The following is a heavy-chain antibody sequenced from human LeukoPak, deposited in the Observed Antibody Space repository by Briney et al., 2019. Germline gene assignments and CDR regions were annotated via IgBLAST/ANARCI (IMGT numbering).Heavy chain of an antibody. CDR2: ISGSGGST. CDR3: AKDDVGYCSGGSCYFDY. V-gene: IGHV3-23*01. D-gene: IGHD2-15*01. CDR1: GFTFSSCA. Sequence: PGGSLRLSCAASGFTFSSCAMSRVRQAPGKGLEWVSAISGSGGSTYYADSVKGRFTISRDNSKNTLYLQMNSLRAEDTAVYYCAKDDVGYCSGGSCYFDYWGQGTLVPVSS. J-gene: IGHJ4*02.